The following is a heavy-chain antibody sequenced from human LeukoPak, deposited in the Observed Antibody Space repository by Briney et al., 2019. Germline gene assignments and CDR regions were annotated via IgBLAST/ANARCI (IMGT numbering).Heavy chain of an antibody. Sequence: GGSLRLSCAASGFTFSSYGMHWVRQAPGKGLEWVAVISYDGSNKYYADSVKGRFTISRDNSKNTLYLQMNSLRAEDTAVYYCAKGPSRTKVYCSGGSCPTFDYWGQGTLVTVSS. CDR3: AKGPSRTKVYCSGGSCPTFDY. CDR2: ISYDGSNK. V-gene: IGHV3-30*18. CDR1: GFTFSSYG. D-gene: IGHD2-15*01. J-gene: IGHJ4*02.